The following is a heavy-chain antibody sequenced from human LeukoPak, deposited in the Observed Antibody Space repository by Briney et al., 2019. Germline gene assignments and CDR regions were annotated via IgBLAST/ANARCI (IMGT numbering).Heavy chain of an antibody. CDR1: GFTFSSYW. Sequence: GGSLRLSCAASGFTFSSYWMSWVRQAPGKGLEWVANIKQDGSEKYYVDSVKGRFTISRDNAKNSLYLQMNSLRAEDTAVYYCARADRNSRKDRKSTSGHIMGVTTPDERGPFDDWGQGTLVIVSS. D-gene: IGHD1-26*01. V-gene: IGHV3-7*01. CDR3: ARADRNSRKDRKSTSGHIMGVTTPDERGPFDD. CDR2: IKQDGSEK. J-gene: IGHJ4*02.